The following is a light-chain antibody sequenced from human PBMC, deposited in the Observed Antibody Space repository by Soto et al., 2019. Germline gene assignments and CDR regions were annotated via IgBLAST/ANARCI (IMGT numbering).Light chain of an antibody. CDR1: QSVSSN. V-gene: IGKV3-15*01. Sequence: EIVMTQSPATLSVSPGERATLSCRASQSVSSNLAWYQQKPGQAPRLLIYGASTRATGIPARFSGSGSGTEFTLTISSLQSEDFATYYCQQYNSYSPTFGQGTKVDI. CDR2: GAS. CDR3: QQYNSYSPT. J-gene: IGKJ1*01.